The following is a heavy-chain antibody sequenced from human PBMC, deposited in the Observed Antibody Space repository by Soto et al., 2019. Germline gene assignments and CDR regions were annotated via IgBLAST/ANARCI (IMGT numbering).Heavy chain of an antibody. CDR1: GCGFSSDG. D-gene: IGHD3-16*01. CDR2: ISRDGNNR. J-gene: IGHJ6*02. Sequence: GGSRRLSGVAGGCGFSSDGMHWVRQAPGKGLEWVAVISRDGNNRYYADSVKGRFTISRDNSKNTLFLQMSSLGVEDTAVSYCAKRLGVGELYSRITVSGEATTVT. CDR3: AKRLGVGELYSRITV. V-gene: IGHV3-30*18.